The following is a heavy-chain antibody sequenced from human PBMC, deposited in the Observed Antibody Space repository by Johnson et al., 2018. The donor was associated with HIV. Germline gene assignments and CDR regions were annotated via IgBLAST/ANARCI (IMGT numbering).Heavy chain of an antibody. D-gene: IGHD6-13*01. V-gene: IGHV3-66*01. CDR1: GFTVSSNY. CDR3: ARDGESQQLPLGDALDV. Sequence: VQLVESGGGLVQPGGSLRLSCAASGFTVSSNYMSWVRQAPGKGLEWVSVIYSGGSTYYADSVKGRFTISRDTSKNTLYLQMSSLKVEDTALYYCARDGESQQLPLGDALDVWGRGTMVIVSS. CDR2: IYSGGST. J-gene: IGHJ3*01.